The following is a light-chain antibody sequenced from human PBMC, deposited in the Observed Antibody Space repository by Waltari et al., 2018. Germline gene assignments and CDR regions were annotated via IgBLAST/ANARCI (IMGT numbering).Light chain of an antibody. CDR1: NSNIGTPF. CDR3: AAWDATLRSVV. J-gene: IGLJ2*01. CDR2: KSD. V-gene: IGLV1-47*01. Sequence: QSVLTQPPAASATPGQRVTISCSGSNSNIGTPFVSWYQKLPGAAPRLLIYKSDQRPSGGPDRFSGSKSGASASLAIGGLRSDDEGDYYCAAWDATLRSVVFGGGTKLTVL.